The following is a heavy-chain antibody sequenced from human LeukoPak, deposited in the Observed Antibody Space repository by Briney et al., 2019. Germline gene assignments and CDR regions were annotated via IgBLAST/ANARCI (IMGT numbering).Heavy chain of an antibody. D-gene: IGHD4-17*01. CDR2: IRHDGSNK. CDR3: ARDEMTTVTSFDY. Sequence: GGSLRLSCAASGFTFSSYGMHWVRQAPGKGLEWVAFIRHDGSNKYYADSVKGRFTISRDNSKNTLYLQMNSLRAEDTAVYYCARDEMTTVTSFDYWGQGTLVTVSS. V-gene: IGHV3-30*02. CDR1: GFTFSSYG. J-gene: IGHJ4*02.